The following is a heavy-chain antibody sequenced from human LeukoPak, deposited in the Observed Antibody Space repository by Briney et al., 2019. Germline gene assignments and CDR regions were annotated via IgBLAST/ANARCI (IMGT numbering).Heavy chain of an antibody. D-gene: IGHD1-14*01. CDR3: AGRTRYYYYYGMDG. CDR2: IYYSWGT. Sequence: SETLSLTCTVSVGSLSSYYWSCLRHPPGEGLEWIGYIYYSWGTNHNPPLKRRVTISVATSQNQFSFKLRSVTAADTAVYYCAGRTRYYYYYGMDGWGQGTTVTVSS. J-gene: IGHJ6*02. V-gene: IGHV4-59*12. CDR1: VGSLSSYY.